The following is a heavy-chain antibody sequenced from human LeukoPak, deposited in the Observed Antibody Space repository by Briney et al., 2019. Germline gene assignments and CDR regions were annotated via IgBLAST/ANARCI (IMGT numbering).Heavy chain of an antibody. Sequence: SVKVSCKASGGTFSSYAISWVRQAPGQGLEWMGRIIPIFGTANYAQKFQGRVTITTDESTSTAYMELSSLRSEDTAVYCCARSAGYSSGWYYYWGQGTLVTASS. V-gene: IGHV1-69*05. D-gene: IGHD6-19*01. CDR2: IIPIFGTA. CDR3: ARSAGYSSGWYYY. J-gene: IGHJ4*02. CDR1: GGTFSSYA.